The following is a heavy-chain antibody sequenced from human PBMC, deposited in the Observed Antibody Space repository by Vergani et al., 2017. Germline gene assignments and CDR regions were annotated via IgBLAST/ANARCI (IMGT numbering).Heavy chain of an antibody. CDR3: ARGQGDYDAFDI. CDR2: INHSGST. Sequence: QVQLQQWGAGLLKPSETLSLTCAVYGGSFSGYYWSWIRQPPGKGLEWIGEINHSGSTNYNPSLKSRVTISVDTSKNQFSLKLSSVTAADTAVYYCARGQGDYDAFDIWGQGTMVTVSS. J-gene: IGHJ3*02. V-gene: IGHV4-34*01. D-gene: IGHD4-17*01. CDR1: GGSFSGYY.